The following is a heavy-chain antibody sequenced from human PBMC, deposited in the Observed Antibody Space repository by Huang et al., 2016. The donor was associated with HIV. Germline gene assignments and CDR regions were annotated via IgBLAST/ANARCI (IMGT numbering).Heavy chain of an antibody. J-gene: IGHJ4*02. Sequence: EVQLVESGGGLVKPGGSLSFSCAASGFTFSSYGMNWIRQAPGKGLGWVSSISSSSSYIYYADSVKGRFTISRDNAKNSLYLQMNSLRAEDTAVYYCASEIAAASIDYWGQGTLVTVSS. CDR3: ASEIAAASIDY. D-gene: IGHD6-13*01. V-gene: IGHV3-21*01. CDR1: GFTFSSYG. CDR2: ISSSSSYI.